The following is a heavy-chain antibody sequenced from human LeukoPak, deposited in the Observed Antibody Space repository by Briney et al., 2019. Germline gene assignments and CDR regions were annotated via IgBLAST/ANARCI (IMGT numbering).Heavy chain of an antibody. CDR3: AKDIWQQLVGYQH. J-gene: IGHJ1*01. CDR1: GFTFDDYA. Sequence: TGGSLRLSCAASGFTFDDYAMHWVRQAPGKGLEWVSGISWNSGSIGYADSVKGRFTISRDNAKNSLYLQMNSLRAEDTALYYCAKDIWQQLVGYQHWGQGTLVTVSS. CDR2: ISWNSGSI. V-gene: IGHV3-9*01. D-gene: IGHD6-6*01.